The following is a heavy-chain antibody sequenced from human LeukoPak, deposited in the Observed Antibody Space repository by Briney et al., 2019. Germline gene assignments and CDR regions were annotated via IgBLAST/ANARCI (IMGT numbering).Heavy chain of an antibody. CDR3: ARGKDSSGYYALDY. V-gene: IGHV4-4*07. J-gene: IGHJ4*02. Sequence: SETLSLTCTVSGGSISSYYWSWIRQPAGKGLEWIGRIYTSGSTNYNPSLKSRVTMSVDTSKNQFSLKLSSVTAADTAVYYCARGKDSSGYYALDYWGQGTLVTVSS. CDR1: GGSISSYY. D-gene: IGHD3-22*01. CDR2: IYTSGST.